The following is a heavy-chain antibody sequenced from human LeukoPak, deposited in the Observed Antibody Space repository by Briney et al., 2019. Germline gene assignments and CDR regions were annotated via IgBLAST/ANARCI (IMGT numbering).Heavy chain of an antibody. D-gene: IGHD5-18*01. V-gene: IGHV4-31*03. CDR3: ARGRGYGYVTGVGYFDY. J-gene: IGHJ4*02. CDR1: GGSISSGGYY. Sequence: SETLSLTCTVSGGSISSGGYYWSWIRQHPGKGLEWIGYIYYSGSTYYNPSLKSRVTISVDTSKNQFSLKLTSVTAADTAVYYCARGRGYGYVTGVGYFDYWGQGTLVTVSS. CDR2: IYYSGST.